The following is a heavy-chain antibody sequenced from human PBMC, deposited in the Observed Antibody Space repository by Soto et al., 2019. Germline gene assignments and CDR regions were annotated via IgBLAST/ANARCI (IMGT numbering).Heavy chain of an antibody. D-gene: IGHD2-21*02. CDR1: GGSISSSIYF. CDR2: IYYSGST. CDR3: ARHPSDFWFDP. V-gene: IGHV4-39*01. Sequence: SETLSLTCSVSGGSISSSIYFWGWIRQPPGKGLEWIGSIYYSGSTYYNPSLKSRVTVSVDTSKNQFSLKLSSVTAADTAVYYCARHPSDFWFDPWGQGIQVTVSS. J-gene: IGHJ5*02.